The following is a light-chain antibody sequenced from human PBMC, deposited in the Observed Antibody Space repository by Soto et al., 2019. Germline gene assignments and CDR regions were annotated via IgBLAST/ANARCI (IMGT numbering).Light chain of an antibody. CDR2: DVT. CDR3: CSYTDIALDVV. J-gene: IGLJ2*01. Sequence: QSALTQPASVSGSPGQSITISCTGTSSDIGDYDYVSWYQHLPGKAPKLLIFDVTHRPSGVSDRFSGSKSGNTASLTISGVRPEDEADYYCCSYTDIALDVVFGGGTHL. V-gene: IGLV2-14*01. CDR1: SSDIGDYDY.